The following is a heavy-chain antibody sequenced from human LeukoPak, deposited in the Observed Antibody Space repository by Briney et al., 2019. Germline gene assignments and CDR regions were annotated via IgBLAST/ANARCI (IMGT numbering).Heavy chain of an antibody. CDR2: IKSKTDGGTT. CDR3: ARAPWYSSSWYGEY. J-gene: IGHJ4*02. V-gene: IGHV3-15*01. Sequence: GGSLRLSCAASGFTFSNAWMSWVRQAPGKGLEWVGRIKSKTDGGTTDYAAPVKGRFTISRDNSKKTLYLQMNSLRPEDTAVYYCARAPWYSSSWYGEYWGQGILVTVSS. D-gene: IGHD6-13*01. CDR1: GFTFSNAW.